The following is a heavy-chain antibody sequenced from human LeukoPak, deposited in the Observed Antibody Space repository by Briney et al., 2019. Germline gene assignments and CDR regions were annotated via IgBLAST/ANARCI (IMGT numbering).Heavy chain of an antibody. CDR3: AREPIVLVPAPIFNWFAP. Sequence: GASVKVSCKASGYTFTGYYINWVRQAPGQGGEGMGWINPDSGGKNYAKKFQGRVTNSRDTTISTDYTEVRRQRETDTAVYYCAREPIVLVPAPIFNWFAPWGQGTLVTVSS. D-gene: IGHD2-2*02. J-gene: IGHJ5*02. V-gene: IGHV1-2*02. CDR1: GYTFTGYY. CDR2: INPDSGGK.